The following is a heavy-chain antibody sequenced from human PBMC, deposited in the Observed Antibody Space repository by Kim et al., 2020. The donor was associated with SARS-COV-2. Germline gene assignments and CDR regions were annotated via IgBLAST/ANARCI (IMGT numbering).Heavy chain of an antibody. CDR2: ISYDGITK. CDR3: ARLHYHYDGNGFTMDS. D-gene: IGHD3-22*01. CDR1: GFTFSSHG. Sequence: GGSLRLSCAASGFTFSSHGMQWVRQAPGKGLEWVAFISYDGITKYQADSVKGRFTISRDNSRNTLYLQMNSLRGEDTAVYHCARLHYHYDGNGFTMDSWGQGTLVTVSS. J-gene: IGHJ4*02. V-gene: IGHV3-30*03.